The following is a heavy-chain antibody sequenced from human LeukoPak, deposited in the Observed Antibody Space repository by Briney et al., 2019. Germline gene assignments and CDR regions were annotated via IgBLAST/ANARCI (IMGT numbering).Heavy chain of an antibody. J-gene: IGHJ4*02. D-gene: IGHD2-2*01. CDR1: GFTFSSYG. V-gene: IGHV3-33*01. CDR2: IWYDGSNK. CDR3: ARDRVVVVPAATQYYFDY. Sequence: PGGSLRLSCAASGFTFSSYGMHWVRQAPGKGLEWVAVIWYDGSNKYYADSVKGRFTISRDNSKNTLYLQMNSLRAEDTAVYYCARDRVVVVPAATQYYFDYWGQGTLVTVSS.